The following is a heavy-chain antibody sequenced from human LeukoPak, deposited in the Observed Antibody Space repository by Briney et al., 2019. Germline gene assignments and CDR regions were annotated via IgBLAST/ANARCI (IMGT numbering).Heavy chain of an antibody. Sequence: GASVKVSCKASGYTFTGYYTHWVRQAPGQGLEWMGWINPNSGGTNYAQKFQGRVTMTRDTSISTAYMELSRLRSDATAVYYCARILWFGELSAGYWGQGTLVTVSS. D-gene: IGHD3-10*01. V-gene: IGHV1-2*02. CDR2: INPNSGGT. CDR3: ARILWFGELSAGY. CDR1: GYTFTGYY. J-gene: IGHJ4*02.